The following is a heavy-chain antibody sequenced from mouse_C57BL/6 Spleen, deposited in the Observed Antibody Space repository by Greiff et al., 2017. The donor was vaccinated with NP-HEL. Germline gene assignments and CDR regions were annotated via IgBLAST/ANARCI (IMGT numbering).Heavy chain of an antibody. Sequence: DVKLVESGAELVKPGASVKLSCTASGFNIKDYYMHWVKQRTEQGLEWIGRIDPEDGETKYAPKFQGKATITADTSSNTAYLQLSSLTSEDTAVYYCAPDHRFAYWGQGTLVTVSA. CDR3: APDHRFAY. CDR2: IDPEDGET. J-gene: IGHJ3*01. V-gene: IGHV14-2*01. CDR1: GFNIKDYY.